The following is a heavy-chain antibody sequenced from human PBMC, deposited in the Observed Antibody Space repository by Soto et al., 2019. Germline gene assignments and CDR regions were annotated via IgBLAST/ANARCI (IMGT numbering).Heavy chain of an antibody. CDR1: GGPLSSYY. V-gene: IGHV4-59*01. CDR2: IYYSGST. Sequence: SETLSLTCTVSGGPLSSYYWSWIRQPPGKGLEWIGYIYYSGSTNYNPSLKSRVTISVDTSKNQFSLKLSSVTAADTAVYYWARDSSSGSYYKDRDYYYYGMDVWGQGTTVTVSS. CDR3: ARDSSSGSYYKDRDYYYYGMDV. D-gene: IGHD3-10*01. J-gene: IGHJ6*02.